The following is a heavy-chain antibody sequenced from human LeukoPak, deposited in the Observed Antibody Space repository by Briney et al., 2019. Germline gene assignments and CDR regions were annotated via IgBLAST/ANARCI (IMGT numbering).Heavy chain of an antibody. CDR1: GFTFSDYY. D-gene: IGHD5-12*01. CDR2: ISSSGSTI. Sequence: GGSLRLSCAASGFTFSDYYISWIRQAPGKGLEWVSYISSSGSTIYYADSVKGRFTISRDNAKNSLYLQMNSLRAEDTAVYYCATLSIVATIDDAFDIWDQGTMVTVST. V-gene: IGHV3-11*01. J-gene: IGHJ3*02. CDR3: ATLSIVATIDDAFDI.